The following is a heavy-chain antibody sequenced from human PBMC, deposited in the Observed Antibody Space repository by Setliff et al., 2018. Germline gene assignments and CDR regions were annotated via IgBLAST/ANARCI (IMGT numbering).Heavy chain of an antibody. V-gene: IGHV4-31*03. CDR2: IYYSGST. CDR3: AKGGGRYHSAS. CDR1: GGSMSSSGYY. J-gene: IGHJ4*02. Sequence: SETLSLTCTVFGGSMSSSGYYWAWTRQSPGKGLEWIGYIYYSGSTYYNPSLKSRVTISVDTSKNQFSLKLSSVTAADTAVYYCAKGGGRYHSASWGQGTLVTVSS. D-gene: IGHD1-26*01.